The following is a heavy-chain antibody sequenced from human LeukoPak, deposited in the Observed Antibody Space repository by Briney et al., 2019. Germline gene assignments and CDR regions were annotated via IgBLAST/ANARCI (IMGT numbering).Heavy chain of an antibody. Sequence: ASVKVSCKASGYTFSGYFVRWVRQAPGQGLEWMGRINAGSGDTEFAQKFQGRVTMTRDTFVSTAYMEVSGLTSDDTAMYYCARDLSSTPNWELDHWGQGTLVTVSS. V-gene: IGHV1-2*06. J-gene: IGHJ4*02. CDR2: INAGSGDT. CDR1: GYTFSGYF. D-gene: IGHD1-1*01. CDR3: ARDLSSTPNWELDH.